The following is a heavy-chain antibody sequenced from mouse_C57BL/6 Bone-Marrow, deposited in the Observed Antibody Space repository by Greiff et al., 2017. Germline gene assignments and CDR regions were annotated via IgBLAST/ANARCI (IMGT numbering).Heavy chain of an antibody. CDR2: IDPETGGT. V-gene: IGHV1-15*01. CDR1: GYTFTDYE. D-gene: IGHD2-4*01. J-gene: IGHJ3*01. CDR3: TREGIYYDYDGGGPAWFAY. Sequence: QVQLQQSGAELVRPGASVTLSCKASGYTFTDYEMHWVKQTPVHGLEWIGAIDPETGGTAYNQKFKDKAILTADKSSSTAYMELRSLTSEDSAVYYCTREGIYYDYDGGGPAWFAYWGQGTLVTVSA.